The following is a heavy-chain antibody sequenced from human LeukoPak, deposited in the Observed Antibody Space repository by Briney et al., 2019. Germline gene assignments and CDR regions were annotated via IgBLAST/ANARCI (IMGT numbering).Heavy chain of an antibody. Sequence: ASVKVSCKASGYTSTSYDINWVRQATGQGLEWMGWMNPNSGNTGYAQKFQGRVTMTRNTSISTAYMELSSLRSEDTAVYYCARGRHVLLWFGELLPPHNWFDPWGQGTLVTVSS. D-gene: IGHD3-10*01. V-gene: IGHV1-8*01. J-gene: IGHJ5*02. CDR2: MNPNSGNT. CDR1: GYTSTSYD. CDR3: ARGRHVLLWFGELLPPHNWFDP.